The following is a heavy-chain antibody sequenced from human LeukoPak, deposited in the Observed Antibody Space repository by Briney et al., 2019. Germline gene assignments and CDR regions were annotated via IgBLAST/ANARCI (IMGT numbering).Heavy chain of an antibody. V-gene: IGHV3-21*01. CDR1: GFTFSSYS. CDR2: ISSSSSYI. J-gene: IGHJ4*02. CDR3: ARGRYSYGFSDY. D-gene: IGHD5-18*01. Sequence: PGGSLRLSCAASGFTFSSYSMNWVRRAPGKGLEWVSSISSSSSYIYYADSVKGRFTISRDNAKNSLYLQMNSLRAEDTAVYYCARGRYSYGFSDYWGQGTLVTVSS.